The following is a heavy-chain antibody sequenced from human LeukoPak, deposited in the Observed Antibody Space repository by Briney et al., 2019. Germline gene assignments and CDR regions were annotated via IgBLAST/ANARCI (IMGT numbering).Heavy chain of an antibody. CDR3: ARGLLGATNAFDS. J-gene: IGHJ3*01. D-gene: IGHD1-26*01. CDR2: ISGRSSGI. CDR1: GSTFSDHY. Sequence: PGGSLRLSCAASGSTFSDHYMSWIRQAPGKGLEWVSYISGRSSGIYYADSVKGRFTISRDNAKNSLFLQMKSLSAEDTAVYYCARGLLGATNAFDSWGQGTMVTVYS. V-gene: IGHV3-11*01.